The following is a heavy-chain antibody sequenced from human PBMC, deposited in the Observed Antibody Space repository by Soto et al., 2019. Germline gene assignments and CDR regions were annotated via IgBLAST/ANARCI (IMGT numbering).Heavy chain of an antibody. D-gene: IGHD4-4*01. Sequence: GGSLRLSCAASGFTFSNAWMSWVRQAPGKGLEWVGRIKSKTDGGTTDYAAPVKGRFTISRDDSKNTLYLQMNSLKTEDTAVYYCTTAATATVTTWSYYYYYYMDVWGKGTTVTVSS. CDR1: GFTFSNAW. J-gene: IGHJ6*03. CDR2: IKSKTDGGTT. V-gene: IGHV3-15*01. CDR3: TTAATATVTTWSYYYYYYMDV.